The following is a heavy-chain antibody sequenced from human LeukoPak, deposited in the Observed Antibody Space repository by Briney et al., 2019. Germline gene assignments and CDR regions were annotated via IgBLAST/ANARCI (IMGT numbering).Heavy chain of an antibody. CDR2: INHSGRT. CDR3: ARVAVPGASYYFDY. J-gene: IGHJ4*02. V-gene: IGHV4-34*01. Sequence: SETLSLTCAVYGGSFSGYYWSWIRQPPGKGLEWIGEINHSGRTNYNPSLKSRVTISVDTSKNQFSLKLSSVTAADTAVFYCARVAVPGASYYFDYWGQGTLVTVSS. D-gene: IGHD6-19*01. CDR1: GGSFSGYY.